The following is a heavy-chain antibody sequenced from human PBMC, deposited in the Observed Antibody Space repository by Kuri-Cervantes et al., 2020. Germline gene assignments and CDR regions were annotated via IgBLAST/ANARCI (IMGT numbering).Heavy chain of an antibody. Sequence: ASVKVSCRASGYTFTGYYMHWVRQAPGQGLEWMGWINPNSGGTNYAQKFQGRVTMTRDTSISTAYMELRSLRSDDTAVYYCARRVTPRAFDIWGQGTMVTVSS. J-gene: IGHJ3*02. CDR2: INPNSGGT. D-gene: IGHD2-21*02. V-gene: IGHV1-2*02. CDR1: GYTFTGYY. CDR3: ARRVTPRAFDI.